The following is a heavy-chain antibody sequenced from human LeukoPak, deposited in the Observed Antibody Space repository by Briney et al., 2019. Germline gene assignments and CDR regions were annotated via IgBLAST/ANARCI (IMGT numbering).Heavy chain of an antibody. J-gene: IGHJ5*02. CDR3: ARFESTSGRGFDP. V-gene: IGHV4-38-2*01. Sequence: SETLSLPCAVSGYSITSDYNWGWIRQSPGKGLEWVGTISHTWTTYYNPSLQRRVTISIDTSDQFSVKLTSVTAADTAVYYCARFESTSGRGFDPWGQGTLVTVSS. CDR2: ISHTWTT. CDR1: GYSITSDYN. D-gene: IGHD2-2*01.